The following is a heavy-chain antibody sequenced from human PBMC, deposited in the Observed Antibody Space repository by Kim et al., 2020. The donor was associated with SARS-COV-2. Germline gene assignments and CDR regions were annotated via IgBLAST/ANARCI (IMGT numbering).Heavy chain of an antibody. V-gene: IGHV1-46*01. CDR1: GYTFTSYY. D-gene: IGHD6-13*01. Sequence: ASVKVSCKASGYTFTSYYMHWVRQAPGQGLEWMGIINPSGGSTSYAQKFQGRVTMTRDTSTSTVYMELSSLRSEDTAVYYCARDYAGQQLAYYYYYYGMDVWGQGTTVTVSS. CDR3: ARDYAGQQLAYYYYYYGMDV. J-gene: IGHJ6*02. CDR2: INPSGGST.